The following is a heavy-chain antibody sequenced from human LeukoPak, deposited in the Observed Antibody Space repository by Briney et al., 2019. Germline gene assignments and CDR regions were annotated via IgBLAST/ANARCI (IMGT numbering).Heavy chain of an antibody. CDR3: ARGYHYYYDSSGYSNWFDP. CDR1: GFTFSSYS. D-gene: IGHD3-22*01. CDR2: INSSSSTI. V-gene: IGHV3-48*04. Sequence: GGSLRLSCAASGFTFSSYSMNWVRQAPWKGLEWVSYINSSSSTIYYADSVNGRFTISIDNAKNSLYLQMNNLRAEDTAVYYCARGYHYYYDSSGYSNWFDPWGQGTLVTVSS. J-gene: IGHJ5*02.